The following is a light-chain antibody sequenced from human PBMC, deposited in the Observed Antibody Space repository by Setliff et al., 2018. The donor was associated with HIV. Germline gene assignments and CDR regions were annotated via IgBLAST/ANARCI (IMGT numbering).Light chain of an antibody. J-gene: IGLJ1*01. V-gene: IGLV2-14*03. CDR1: SSDVGGYNY. CDR2: DVN. CDR3: CSYAGSYV. Sequence: QSALTQPASVSGSPGQSITISCTETSSDVGGYNYVSWYQQHPGKAPKLMIYDVNNRPSGVSNRFSGSKSGNTASLTISGLQAEDEADYYCCSYAGSYVFGTGTKVTVL.